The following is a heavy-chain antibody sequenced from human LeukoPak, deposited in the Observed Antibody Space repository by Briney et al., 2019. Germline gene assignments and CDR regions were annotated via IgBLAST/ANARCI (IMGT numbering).Heavy chain of an antibody. J-gene: IGHJ4*02. CDR2: IYHSGST. Sequence: SETLSLTCTVSGYSISSGYYWGWIRQPPGKGLEWIGSIYHSGSTYYNPSLKSRVTISVDTSTNQLSLNLSSVTAADTAVYFCAKGRSGAFDNWGQGTLVTVSS. CDR1: GYSISSGYY. D-gene: IGHD6-25*01. V-gene: IGHV4-38-2*02. CDR3: AKGRSGAFDN.